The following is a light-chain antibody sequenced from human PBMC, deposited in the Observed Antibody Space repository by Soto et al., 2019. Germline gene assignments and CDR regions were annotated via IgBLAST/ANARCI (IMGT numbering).Light chain of an antibody. CDR1: QSLSGGY. CDR3: QQNRSLPIA. Sequence: EVVLTQSPGTLSLSPGERATLSCRASQSLSGGYLAWFQQNPGQAPRLLLHSASGRDTGIPDSFSSSGSETDFTLTISKLDPEDVGVYYCQQNRSLPIAFGQGTRVEIK. V-gene: IGKV3-20*01. CDR2: SAS. J-gene: IGKJ5*01.